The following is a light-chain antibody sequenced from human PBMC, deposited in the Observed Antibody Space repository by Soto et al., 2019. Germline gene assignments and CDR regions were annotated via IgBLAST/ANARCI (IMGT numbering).Light chain of an antibody. CDR3: QQYNSYTWT. CDR2: DAS. V-gene: IGKV1-5*01. CDR1: QSISNW. Sequence: DIPMAQSPSTLSASVGDRVTITCRASQSISNWLAWYQQKPGKAPKLLIYDASSLESGVPSRFSGNGSGTEFTLTISSLQPDDFATYYCQQYNSYTWTFGQGTRVEI. J-gene: IGKJ1*01.